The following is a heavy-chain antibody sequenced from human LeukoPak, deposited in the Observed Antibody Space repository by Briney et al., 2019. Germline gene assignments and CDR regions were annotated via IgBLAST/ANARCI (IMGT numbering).Heavy chain of an antibody. CDR1: GGSISSSSYY. V-gene: IGHV4-39*01. CDR3: ARGQWLMNFDY. Sequence: ASETLSLTCTVSGGSISSSSYYWGWIRQPPGKGLEWLGSIYYSGSTYYNPSLKSRVTISVDTSKNQFSLKLNSVTAADTAVYYCARGQWLMNFDYWGQGTLVTVSS. J-gene: IGHJ4*02. D-gene: IGHD6-19*01. CDR2: IYYSGST.